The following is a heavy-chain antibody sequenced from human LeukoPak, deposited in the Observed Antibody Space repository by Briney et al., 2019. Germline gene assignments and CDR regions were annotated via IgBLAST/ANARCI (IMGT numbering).Heavy chain of an antibody. CDR2: ILHTGKT. CDR3: ARGNAFDV. V-gene: IGHV4-38-2*02. Sequence: SETLSLTCSVSGYSIKNGYYWDWIRQAPGKGLEWLGSILHTGKTFYNPSLKSRLTLSVDTSKNQFSLNLRSVTASDTAVYYCARGNAFDVWGQGTSVTVSS. D-gene: IGHD3-16*01. J-gene: IGHJ6*02. CDR1: GYSIKNGYY.